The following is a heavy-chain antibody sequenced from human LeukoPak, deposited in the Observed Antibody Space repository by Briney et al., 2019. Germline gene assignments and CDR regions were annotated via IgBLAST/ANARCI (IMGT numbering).Heavy chain of an antibody. CDR3: WRCGYSYNTRTFDY. V-gene: IGHV4-34*01. D-gene: IGHD5-18*01. Sequence: ETLSLTCAVAGGSFSGYNWSWNCHPHAKGLGWIGVINHSGSTNYNPSLKSRVTISVDTSKNHFSLKLSSGTAADTAVYYCWRCGYSYNTRTFDYWCQGTLVTVTS. CDR2: INHSGST. CDR1: GGSFSGYN. J-gene: IGHJ4*02.